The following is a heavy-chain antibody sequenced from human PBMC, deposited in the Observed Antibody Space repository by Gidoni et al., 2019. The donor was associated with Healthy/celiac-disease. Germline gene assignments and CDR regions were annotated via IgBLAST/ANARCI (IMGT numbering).Heavy chain of an antibody. CDR1: VFTFSSYD. V-gene: IGHV3-13*05. J-gene: IGHJ4*02. CDR3: ARSSRSTQFDY. Sequence: EVQLVESGGGLVQPGGSLRLSRPASVFTFSSYDMHWVRQATGKGLEWVSAIGTAGDPYYPGSVKGRFTISRENAKNSLYLQMNSLRAGDTAVYYCARSSRSTQFDYWGQGTLVTVSS. CDR2: IGTAGDP. D-gene: IGHD1-26*01.